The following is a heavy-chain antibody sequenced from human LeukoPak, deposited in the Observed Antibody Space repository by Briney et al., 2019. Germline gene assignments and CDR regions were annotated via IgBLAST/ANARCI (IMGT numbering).Heavy chain of an antibody. CDR3: AHGGYSSGWHGELIDY. V-gene: IGHV4-38-2*01. CDR2: IYHSGST. CDR1: GYSISSGYY. D-gene: IGHD6-19*01. Sequence: SETVSLTCAVSGYSISSGYYWGWIRQPPGKGLEWIGSIYHSGSTYYNPSLKSRVTISVDTSKNQFSLKLSSVTAADTAVYYCAHGGYSSGWHGELIDYWGQGTLVTVSS. J-gene: IGHJ4*02.